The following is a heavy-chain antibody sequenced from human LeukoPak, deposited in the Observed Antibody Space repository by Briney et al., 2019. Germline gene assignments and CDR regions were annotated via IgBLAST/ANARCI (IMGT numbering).Heavy chain of an antibody. V-gene: IGHV4-34*01. CDR2: INHSGST. Sequence: SETLSLTCAVYGGSFSGYYWSWIRQPPGKGLEWIGEINHSGSTNYNPSLKSRVTISVDTSKNQFSLKLSSVTAADTAVYYCARGGIAVAGPPFDYWGQGTLVTFSS. J-gene: IGHJ4*02. D-gene: IGHD6-19*01. CDR3: ARGGIAVAGPPFDY. CDR1: GGSFSGYY.